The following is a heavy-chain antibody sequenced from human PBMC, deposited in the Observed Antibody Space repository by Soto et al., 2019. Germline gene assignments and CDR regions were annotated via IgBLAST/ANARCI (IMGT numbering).Heavy chain of an antibody. D-gene: IGHD3-9*01. CDR3: ARDMYYDILTGYYNSGWWFDP. V-gene: IGHV3-23*01. CDR2: ISGSGGST. Sequence: PGGSLRLSCAASGFTFSSYAMSWVRQAPGKGLEWVSAISGSGGSTYYADSVKGRFTISRDNSKNTLYLQMNSLRAEDTAVYYCARDMYYDILTGYYNSGWWFDPWGQGTLVTVSS. J-gene: IGHJ5*02. CDR1: GFTFSSYA.